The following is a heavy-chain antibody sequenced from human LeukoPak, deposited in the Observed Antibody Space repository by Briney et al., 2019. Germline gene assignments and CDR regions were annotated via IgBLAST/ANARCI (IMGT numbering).Heavy chain of an antibody. Sequence: GGSLRLSCAASDFSFSTYWMNWVRQAPGKGLEWVANINGDGRDTYYVGSVRGRFTISRDSADNSLYLQMNSLRGDDTAVYYCARGVSSAIDWWGQGTLVTVSS. J-gene: IGHJ4*02. V-gene: IGHV3-7*01. D-gene: IGHD3-22*01. CDR3: ARGVSSAIDW. CDR1: DFSFSTYW. CDR2: INGDGRDT.